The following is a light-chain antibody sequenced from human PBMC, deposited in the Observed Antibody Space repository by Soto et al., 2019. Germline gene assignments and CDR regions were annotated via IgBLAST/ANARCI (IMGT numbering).Light chain of an antibody. J-gene: IGLJ1*01. Sequence: QSALTQPPSASGSPGQSVTISCTGTSGDVGGYDYVSWYQQHPGKAPKLMIYEVTKQPLGVPDRFSGSKSGNTASLTVSGLQAEDEADYYCSSYAGSDNPYVFGTGTKVTVL. CDR3: SSYAGSDNPYV. CDR1: SGDVGGYDY. CDR2: EVT. V-gene: IGLV2-8*01.